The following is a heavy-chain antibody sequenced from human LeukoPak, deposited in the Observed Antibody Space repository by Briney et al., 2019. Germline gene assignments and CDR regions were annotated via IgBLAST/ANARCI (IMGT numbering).Heavy chain of an antibody. CDR3: ARQAYYYDGSGYHFDY. D-gene: IGHD3-22*01. Sequence: PWETLSLTCTVSGGSISSSSNYWGWIRQPPGKGLEWIGSIYYSGITYYNPSLKSRVTISVDTSKNHFSLKLSSVTAADTAVYYCARQAYYYDGSGYHFDYWGQGTLVTVSS. CDR1: GGSISSSSNY. CDR2: IYYSGIT. V-gene: IGHV4-39*01. J-gene: IGHJ4*02.